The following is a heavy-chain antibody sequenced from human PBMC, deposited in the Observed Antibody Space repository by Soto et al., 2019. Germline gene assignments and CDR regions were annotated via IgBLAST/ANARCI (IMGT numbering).Heavy chain of an antibody. V-gene: IGHV1-69*01. CDR3: ARNYCSSTSCHRGDGWFDP. J-gene: IGHJ5*02. Sequence: QVQLVQSGAEVKKPGSSVKVSCKASGGTFSSYAISWVRQAPGQGLEWMGGFIPNFGTANYAQKFQGRVTITADESTSTAYLERSSLRSEDTAVYYCARNYCSSTSCHRGDGWFDPWGQGTMVTVSS. CDR2: FIPNFGTA. D-gene: IGHD2-2*01. CDR1: GGTFSSYA.